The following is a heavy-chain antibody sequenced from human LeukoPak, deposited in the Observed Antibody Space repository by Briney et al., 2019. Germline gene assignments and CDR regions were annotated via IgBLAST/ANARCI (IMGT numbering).Heavy chain of an antibody. V-gene: IGHV1-2*06. D-gene: IGHD2-2*01. CDR1: GYTFTGYY. J-gene: IGHJ4*02. Sequence: ASVEVSCKASGYTFTGYYMHWLRQAPGQGLEWMGRINPNSGGTNYAQKFQGRVTMTRDTSNSTAYMELSRLRSDDKAVYYCARVLPAAAEYYFDYWGQGTLVTVSS. CDR3: ARVLPAAAEYYFDY. CDR2: INPNSGGT.